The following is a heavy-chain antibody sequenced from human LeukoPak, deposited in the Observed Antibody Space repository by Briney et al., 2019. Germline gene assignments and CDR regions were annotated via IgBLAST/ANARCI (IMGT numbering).Heavy chain of an antibody. J-gene: IGHJ5*02. V-gene: IGHV1-2*02. D-gene: IGHD3-3*01. CDR3: ARDDYDFWSGYLNWFDP. CDR1: GYTFTGYY. Sequence: ASVTVSFKASGYTFTGYYIHWVRQAPGQGLEWMGWINPNSGGTNYAQKFQGRVTMTRDTSISTAYMELSRLRSDDTAVYYCARDDYDFWSGYLNWFDPWGQGTLVTVSS. CDR2: INPNSGGT.